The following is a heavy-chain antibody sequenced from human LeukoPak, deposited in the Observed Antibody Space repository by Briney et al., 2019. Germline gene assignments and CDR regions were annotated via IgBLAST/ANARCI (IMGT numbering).Heavy chain of an antibody. V-gene: IGHV1-18*04. J-gene: IGHJ4*02. D-gene: IGHD6-6*01. CDR2: ISAYNGNT. CDR1: GYTFTGYY. CDR3: ARGSWYSSSSNFDY. Sequence: ASVKVSCKASGYTFTGYYMHWVRQAPGQGLEWMGWISAYNGNTNYAQKLQGRVTMTTDTSTSTAYMELRSLRSDDTAVYYCARGSWYSSSSNFDYWGQGTLVTVSS.